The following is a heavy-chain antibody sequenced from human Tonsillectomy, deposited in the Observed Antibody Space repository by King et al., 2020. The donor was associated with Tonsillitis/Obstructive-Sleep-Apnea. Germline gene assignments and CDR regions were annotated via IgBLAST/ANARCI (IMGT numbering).Heavy chain of an antibody. CDR2: INNDGGYT. Sequence: DVQLVESGGGLVQPGGSLRLSCSASGFTFSSYSMHWVRQAPGKGLEYVSGINNDGGYTPYADSVKGRFSISRDNSKNTLYLQMNSLRVEDTALYYCVTSLSQGLAPHDCWGRGILVTVSP. CDR1: GFTFSSYS. V-gene: IGHV3-64D*06. CDR3: VTSLSQGLAPHDC. J-gene: IGHJ4*02. D-gene: IGHD3-3*02.